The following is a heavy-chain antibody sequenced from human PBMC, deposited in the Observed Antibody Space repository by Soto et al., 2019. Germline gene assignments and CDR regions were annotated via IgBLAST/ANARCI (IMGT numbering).Heavy chain of an antibody. D-gene: IGHD3-10*01. CDR2: INHSGST. J-gene: IGHJ6*02. CDR3: ARVSGIYYYGMDV. V-gene: IGHV4-34*01. Sequence: PSDTLSLTCAVYGGSFSGYYWSWIRQPPGKGLEWIGEINHSGSTNYNPSLKSRVTISVDTSKNQFSLKLSSVTAADTAVYYCARVSGIYYYGMDVWGQGTTVT. CDR1: GGSFSGYY.